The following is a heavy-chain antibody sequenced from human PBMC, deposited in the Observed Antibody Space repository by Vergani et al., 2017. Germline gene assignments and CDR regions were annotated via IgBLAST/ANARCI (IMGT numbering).Heavy chain of an antibody. CDR1: GFTFSSYG. V-gene: IGHV3-30*02. D-gene: IGHD3-16*01. J-gene: IGHJ3*02. Sequence: QVQLMESGGGVVQPGGSLRLSCAASGFTFSSYGMHWVRPAPGKGLEWGAVIRYDGSNKYYADSVKGRFTISRDNSKNTLYLQMNSLRAEHTAVYYCATTLGGYTGGYSHDAFDIWGQGTMVTVSS. CDR2: IRYDGSNK. CDR3: ATTLGGYTGGYSHDAFDI.